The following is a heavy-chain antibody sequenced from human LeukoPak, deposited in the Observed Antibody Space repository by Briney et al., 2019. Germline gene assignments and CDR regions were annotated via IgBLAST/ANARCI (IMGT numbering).Heavy chain of an antibody. J-gene: IGHJ6*02. CDR1: GYTFTVYY. CDR2: INPNSGGT. CDR3: ARVFNTAIPLLDYGMDV. Sequence: ASVNVSCKASGYTFTVYYMHWVRQAPGQGLEWMGRINPNSGGTNYAQKFQGRVTMTRDTSISTAYMELSRLRSDDTAVYYCARVFNTAIPLLDYGMDVWGQGTTVTVSS. D-gene: IGHD5-18*01. V-gene: IGHV1-2*06.